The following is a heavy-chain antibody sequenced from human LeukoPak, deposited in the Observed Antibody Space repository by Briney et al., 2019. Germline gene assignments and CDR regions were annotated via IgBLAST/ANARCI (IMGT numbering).Heavy chain of an antibody. J-gene: IGHJ4*02. V-gene: IGHV4-59*01. CDR2: IYHSGST. CDR1: GGSISSYY. CDR3: ARGSIAARRPLDY. Sequence: SETLSLTCTVSGGSISSYYWSWIRQPPGKGLEWIGYIYHSGSTNYNPSLKSRVTISVDTSKNQFSLKLSSVTAADTAVYYCARGSIAARRPLDYWGQGTLVTVSS. D-gene: IGHD6-6*01.